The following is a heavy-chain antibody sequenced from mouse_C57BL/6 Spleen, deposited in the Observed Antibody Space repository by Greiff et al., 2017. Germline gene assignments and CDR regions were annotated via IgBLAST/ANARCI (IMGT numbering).Heavy chain of an antibody. D-gene: IGHD2-5*01. CDR1: GYTFTSYW. V-gene: IGHV1-50*01. J-gene: IGHJ2*01. Sequence: QVQLQQPGAELVKPGASVKLSCKASGYTFTSYWMQWVKQRPGQGLEWIGEIDPSDSYTNYNQKFKGKATLTVDKSSSTAYMQLSSLTSEDSAVYYCARDSKRGYYWGQGTTLTVSS. CDR3: ARDSKRGYY. CDR2: IDPSDSYT.